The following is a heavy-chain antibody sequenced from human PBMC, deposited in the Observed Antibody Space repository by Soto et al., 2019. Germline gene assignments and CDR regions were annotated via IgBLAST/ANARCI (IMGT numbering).Heavy chain of an antibody. CDR1: GFALDTSGVG. D-gene: IGHD3-9*01. J-gene: IGHJ4*02. V-gene: IGHV2-5*02. CDR3: AHIFDFDWVWAFEY. CDR2: IYWDDDK. Sequence: QITLKESGPTLVKPTQTLTLTCTFSGFALDTSGVGVGWIRQPPGKTLEWLALIYWDDDKRYSPSLNSRLTITKDTSKNQVVLRMTTVDPVDTATYYCAHIFDFDWVWAFEYWGQGALVTVSS.